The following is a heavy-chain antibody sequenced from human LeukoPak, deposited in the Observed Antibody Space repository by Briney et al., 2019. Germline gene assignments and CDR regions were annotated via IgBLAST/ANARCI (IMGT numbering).Heavy chain of an antibody. CDR2: IKLDGSEK. CDR1: GFTVGKYW. D-gene: IGHD4-17*01. V-gene: IGHV3-7*03. CDR3: ARAGGSTVSHSDY. J-gene: IGHJ4*02. Sequence: PGGSLRLSCVASGFTVGKYWMSWVRQAPGKGLEWVANIKLDGSEKNYVDSVKGRFTISRDNTKNSLYLQMNSLRAEDTAVYYCARAGGSTVSHSDYWGQGTLVTVSS.